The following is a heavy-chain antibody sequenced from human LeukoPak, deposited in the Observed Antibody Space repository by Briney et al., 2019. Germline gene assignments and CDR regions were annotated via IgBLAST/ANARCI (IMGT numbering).Heavy chain of an antibody. CDR2: IIGSGDTT. V-gene: IGHV3-23*01. CDR3: AKGPVVTLDS. CDR1: GFTFSNYA. D-gene: IGHD4-23*01. J-gene: IGHJ4*02. Sequence: GGSLRLSCAVSGFTFSNYAMSWVRQAPGKGLEWVSAIIGSGDTTYYADSVKGRFTISRDNSKNTLYLQMNSLRVEDTAVYYCAKGPVVTLDSWGQGTLVTVSS.